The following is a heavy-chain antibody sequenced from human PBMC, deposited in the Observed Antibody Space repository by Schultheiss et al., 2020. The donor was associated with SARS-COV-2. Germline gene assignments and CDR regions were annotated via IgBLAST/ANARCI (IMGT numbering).Heavy chain of an antibody. CDR2: ISYDGSNT. J-gene: IGHJ4*02. CDR1: GFTFSSYA. Sequence: GGSLRLSCAASGFTFSSYAMHWVRQAPGKGLEWVAVISYDGSNTSYADSVKGRFTIFRDNSKNTLYLQMNSLRAEDTAVYYCARDLAVTGTGLGYWGQGTLVTVSS. V-gene: IGHV3-30*04. D-gene: IGHD6-19*01. CDR3: ARDLAVTGTGLGY.